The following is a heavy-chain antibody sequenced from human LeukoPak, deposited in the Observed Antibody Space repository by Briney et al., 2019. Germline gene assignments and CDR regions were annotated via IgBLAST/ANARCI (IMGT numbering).Heavy chain of an antibody. CDR2: IYTSGST. J-gene: IGHJ4*02. V-gene: IGHV4-4*07. CDR1: GGSISSYY. D-gene: IGHD4-17*01. Sequence: PSETLSLTCTVSGGSISSYYWSWIRQPAGKGLEWIGHIYTSGSTNYNPSLKSRVTMSVDTSKNQSSLKVTSVTAADTAMYYCARVGDYALKDWGQGTLVTVSS. CDR3: ARVGDYALKD.